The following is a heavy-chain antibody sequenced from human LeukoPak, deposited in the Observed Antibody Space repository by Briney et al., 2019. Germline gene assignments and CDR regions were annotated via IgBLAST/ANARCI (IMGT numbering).Heavy chain of an antibody. V-gene: IGHV3-30*02. CDR1: GFTFSSYG. Sequence: AGGSLRLSCAASGFTFSSYGMHWVRQAPGKGLEWMAFIRYDGSNKYYADSVKGRFTISRDNAKNSLYLQMNSLRAEDTAVYYCARFIAAPYYFDYWGRGTLVTVSS. J-gene: IGHJ4*02. D-gene: IGHD6-13*01. CDR3: ARFIAAPYYFDY. CDR2: IRYDGSNK.